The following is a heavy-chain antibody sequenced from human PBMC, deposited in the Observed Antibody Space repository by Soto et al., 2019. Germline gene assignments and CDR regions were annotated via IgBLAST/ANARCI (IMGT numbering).Heavy chain of an antibody. CDR3: ARDDGSGSHYNGGLDY. D-gene: IGHD3-10*01. Sequence: ASVKVSCKASGYTFTSYYMHWVRQAPGQGLEWIGIINPSGGSTSYAQKFQGRVTMTRDTSTSTVYMELSSLRSEDTAVYYCARDDGSGSHYNGGLDYWGQGTLVTVSS. CDR2: INPSGGST. CDR1: GYTFTSYY. J-gene: IGHJ4*02. V-gene: IGHV1-46*01.